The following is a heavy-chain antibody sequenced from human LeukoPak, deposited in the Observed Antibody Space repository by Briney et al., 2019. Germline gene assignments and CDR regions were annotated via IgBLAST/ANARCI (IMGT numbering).Heavy chain of an antibody. J-gene: IGHJ1*01. CDR2: ISGSGPST. V-gene: IGHV3-23*01. Sequence: PGGSLRLSCAATGFTFRTYAMNWVRQAPGKGLEWVSGISGSGPSTYYADSVKGRFTIHRDNSKNTLYLQMDSLRAEDTAIYFCAKDKRGNIPTAGPEHFQHWGQGTLVTVSS. CDR3: AKDKRGNIPTAGPEHFQH. CDR1: GFTFRTYA. D-gene: IGHD6-13*01.